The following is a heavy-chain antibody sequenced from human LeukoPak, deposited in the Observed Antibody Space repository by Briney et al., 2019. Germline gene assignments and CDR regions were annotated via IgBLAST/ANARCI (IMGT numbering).Heavy chain of an antibody. CDR3: ARSRHYDSSGYYRY. CDR1: GYTFTGYY. Sequence: ASVKVSCKASGYTFTGYYMHWVRQAPGQGLEWMGWINPNSGGTNYAQKFQGRVTMTRDTSISTAYMELSRLRSDDTAVYYSARSRHYDSSGYYRYWGQGTLVTVSS. CDR2: INPNSGGT. D-gene: IGHD3-22*01. V-gene: IGHV1-2*02. J-gene: IGHJ4*02.